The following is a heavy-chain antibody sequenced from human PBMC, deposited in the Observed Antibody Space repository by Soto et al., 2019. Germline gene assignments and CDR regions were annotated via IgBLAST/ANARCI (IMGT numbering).Heavy chain of an antibody. CDR1: GGSISSSNW. J-gene: IGHJ2*01. CDR3: ARVGDSSGYYYQVLLRLGYFDL. D-gene: IGHD3-22*01. Sequence: QVQLQESGPGLVKPSGTLSLTCAVSGGSISSSNWWSWVRQPPGKGLEWIGEIYHSGSTNYNPSLKSRVTISVDTSKNQFSLKLSSVTAADTAVYYCARVGDSSGYYYQVLLRLGYFDLWGRGTLVTVSS. V-gene: IGHV4-4*02. CDR2: IYHSGST.